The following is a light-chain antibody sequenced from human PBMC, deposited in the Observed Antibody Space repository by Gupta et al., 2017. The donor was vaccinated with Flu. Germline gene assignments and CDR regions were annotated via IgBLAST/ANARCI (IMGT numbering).Light chain of an antibody. CDR2: TTS. CDR3: QQSNNVSRT. Sequence: DTQLTQSPSSLSASVGDRVTITCRASQSISKYLDWYQQKPGKAPKLLIHTTSSPQSGVPSRFSGSVFGTEFTLTISSLQPEDFATYYCQQSNNVSRTFGQGTKLEIK. J-gene: IGKJ1*01. CDR1: QSISKY. V-gene: IGKV1-39*01.